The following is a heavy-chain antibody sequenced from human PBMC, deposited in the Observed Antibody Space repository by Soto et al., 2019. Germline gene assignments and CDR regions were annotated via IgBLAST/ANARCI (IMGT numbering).Heavy chain of an antibody. CDR2: ISYDGSNN. Sequence: SYGRRRVRQKTGKGVEWVAVISYDGSNNYYADSVKGRFTISRDNSKNTLYLQMNSLRAEDTAVYYCARDQIVVVPAAITSYYYYGMDVWGQGTTV. CDR1: SYG. D-gene: IGHD2-2*02. V-gene: IGHV3-30-3*01. CDR3: ARDQIVVVPAAITSYYYYGMDV. J-gene: IGHJ6*02.